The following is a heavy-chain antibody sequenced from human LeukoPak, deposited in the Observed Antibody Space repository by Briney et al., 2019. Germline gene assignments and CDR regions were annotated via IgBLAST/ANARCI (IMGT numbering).Heavy chain of an antibody. CDR2: IYTSGST. D-gene: IGHD2-2*01. J-gene: IGHJ6*03. Sequence: SETLSLTCTVSDGSISTYFWGWVRQPPGKGREWIGRIYTSGSTNYNPSLKSRVTMSVDTSKNQFSLKLSSVTAADTAVYYCAREKSCSSTSRYQDPYYYYCYYMDVWGKGTTVTVSS. CDR3: AREKSCSSTSRYQDPYYYYCYYMDV. CDR1: DGSISTYF. V-gene: IGHV4-4*07.